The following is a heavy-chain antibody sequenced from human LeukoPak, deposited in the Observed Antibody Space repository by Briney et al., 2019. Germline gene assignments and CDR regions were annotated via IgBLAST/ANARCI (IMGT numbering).Heavy chain of an antibody. CDR3: ASLDAFDM. Sequence: ASVKVSCKASGYTFTSYGISWVRQAPGQGLEWMGWISAYNGNTNYAQKFQGRVTMTRDTSISTAYMELSRLRSDDTAVYYCASLDAFDMWGQGTMVTVSS. V-gene: IGHV1-18*01. J-gene: IGHJ3*02. CDR2: ISAYNGNT. CDR1: GYTFTSYG.